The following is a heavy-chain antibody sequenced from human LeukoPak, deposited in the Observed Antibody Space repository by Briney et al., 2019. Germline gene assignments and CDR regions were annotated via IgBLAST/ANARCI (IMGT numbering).Heavy chain of an antibody. CDR3: AREYSYGYPFDI. CDR2: INPNNGGT. J-gene: IGHJ3*02. D-gene: IGHD5-18*01. Sequence: ASVKVSCKASGYTFTGYYMHWVRQAPGQGLEWMGWINPNNGGTKYAQKFQGRVTMTRDTSISTAYMELSRLRSDDTAVYYCAREYSYGYPFDIWGQGTMVTVSS. V-gene: IGHV1-2*02. CDR1: GYTFTGYY.